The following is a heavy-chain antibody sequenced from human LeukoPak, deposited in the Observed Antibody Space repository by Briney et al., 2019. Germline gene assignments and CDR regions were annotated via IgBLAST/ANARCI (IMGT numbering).Heavy chain of an antibody. J-gene: IGHJ4*02. CDR1: GYTFTSYG. CDR2: ISAYNGNT. D-gene: IGHD3-16*01. V-gene: IGHV1-18*01. Sequence: ASVKVSCKASGYTFTSYGISWVRQAPGQGLEWMGWISAYNGNTNYAQKLQGRVTMTTDTSTSTAYMELGSLRSDDTAVYYCARDGRGYVWGSYSYFDYWGQGTLVTVSS. CDR3: ARDGRGYVWGSYSYFDY.